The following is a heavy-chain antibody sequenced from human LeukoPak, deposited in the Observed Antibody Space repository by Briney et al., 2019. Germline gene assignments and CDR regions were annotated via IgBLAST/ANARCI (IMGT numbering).Heavy chain of an antibody. J-gene: IGHJ4*02. CDR3: TTGTMVRGEDY. Sequence: PGGSLRLSCAASGFTFSNAWMSWVRQAPGKGLEWIGRIESKTDGGTTDYAAPVKGRFTISRDDSKNTPYLQMNSLKTEDTAVYYCTTGTMVRGEDYWGQGTLVTVSS. CDR1: GFTFSNAW. D-gene: IGHD3-10*01. CDR2: IESKTDGGTT. V-gene: IGHV3-15*04.